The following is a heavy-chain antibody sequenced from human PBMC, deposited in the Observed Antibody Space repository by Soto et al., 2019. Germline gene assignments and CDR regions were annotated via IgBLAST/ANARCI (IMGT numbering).Heavy chain of an antibody. D-gene: IGHD3-3*01. V-gene: IGHV2-26*01. CDR2: IFSNDEK. J-gene: IGHJ4*02. CDR1: GFSLSNARMG. Sequence: QVTLKESGPVLVKPTETLTLTCTVSGFSLSNARMGVSWIRQPPGKALEWLAHIFSNDEKSYSTSLKSRLTISKDTSKSQVVLTMTNMDPVDTATYYCARIRREYYDFWSGYYLDLDYWGQGTLVTVSS. CDR3: ARIRREYYDFWSGYYLDLDY.